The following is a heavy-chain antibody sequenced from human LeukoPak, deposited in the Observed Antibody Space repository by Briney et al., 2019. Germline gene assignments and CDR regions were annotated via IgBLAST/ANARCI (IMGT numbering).Heavy chain of an antibody. D-gene: IGHD3-16*01. CDR2: IYTSGST. J-gene: IGHJ4*02. CDR1: GGSISSYY. CDR3: AREGSDYVWGSYTY. V-gene: IGHV4-4*07. Sequence: PSETLSLTCTVSGGSISSYYWSWIRQPAGKGLEWIGRIYTSGSTNYNPSLKSRVTISVDKSKNQFPLKLSSVTAADTAVYYCAREGSDYVWGSYTYWGQGTLVTVSS.